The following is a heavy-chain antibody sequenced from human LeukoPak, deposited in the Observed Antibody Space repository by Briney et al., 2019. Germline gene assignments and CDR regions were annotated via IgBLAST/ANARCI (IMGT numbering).Heavy chain of an antibody. CDR1: GGSITIYY. D-gene: IGHD1-14*01. J-gene: IGHJ3*02. CDR3: ARGPPTEAHAFDI. V-gene: IGHV4-4*07. CDR2: LYPSGTT. Sequence: SETLSLTCTVSGGSITIYYWSWIRQPAGKGLEWIGRLYPSGTTYYNPSLKRRVTMSVDTSKNQFSLKVSSVTAADTAVYYCARGPPTEAHAFDIWGQGTMVTVSS.